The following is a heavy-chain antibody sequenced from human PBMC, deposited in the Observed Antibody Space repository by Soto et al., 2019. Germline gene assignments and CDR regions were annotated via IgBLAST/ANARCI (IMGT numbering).Heavy chain of an antibody. D-gene: IGHD3-3*01. CDR1: GFTFSSYG. Sequence: QVQLVESGGGVVQPGRSLRLSCAASGFTFSSYGMHWVRQAPGKGLEGVAVIWYDGSNKHYADSVKGRFTISRDNSTNTLYLQMNSLSAEDTAVYYCARGSEFDYWGQGTLVTVSS. J-gene: IGHJ4*02. V-gene: IGHV3-33*01. CDR3: ARGSEFDY. CDR2: IWYDGSNK.